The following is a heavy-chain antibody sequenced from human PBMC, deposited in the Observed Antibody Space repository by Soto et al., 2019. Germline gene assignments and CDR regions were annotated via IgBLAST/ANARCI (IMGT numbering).Heavy chain of an antibody. V-gene: IGHV2-5*02. Sequence: QITLKESGPTLVKPTQTLTLTCTFSGFSLSTSGVGVGWIRQPPGKALEWLALIYWDDDKRYSPSLKSRVTNXKDTSKNQVVLTMTNMDPVDTATYYCAHWPEAFDIWGQGTMVTVSS. J-gene: IGHJ3*02. CDR2: IYWDDDK. CDR3: AHWPEAFDI. CDR1: GFSLSTSGVG.